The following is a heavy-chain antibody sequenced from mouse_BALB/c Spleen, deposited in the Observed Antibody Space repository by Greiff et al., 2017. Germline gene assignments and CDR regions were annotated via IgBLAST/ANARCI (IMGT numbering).Heavy chain of an antibody. CDR3: ARYYYGSSSHYYAMDY. J-gene: IGHJ4*01. D-gene: IGHD1-1*01. CDR1: GFTFSSFG. CDR2: ISSGSSTI. Sequence: EVMLVESGGGLVQPGGSRKLSCAASGFTFSSFGMHWVRQAPEKGLEWVAYISSGSSTIYYADTVKGRFTISRDNPKNTLFLQMTSLRSEDTAMYYCARYYYGSSSHYYAMDYWGQGTSVTVSS. V-gene: IGHV5-17*02.